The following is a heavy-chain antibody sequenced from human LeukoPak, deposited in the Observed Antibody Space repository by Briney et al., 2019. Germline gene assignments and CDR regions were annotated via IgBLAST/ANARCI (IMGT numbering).Heavy chain of an antibody. D-gene: IGHD3-10*01. J-gene: IGHJ6*03. Sequence: GRSLRLSCAASGFTFSSYGMHWVRQAPGKGLEWVAVISYDGSNKYYADSVKGRLTISRDNSKNSLYLQVNSLRADDTAVYYCARIGSYGSGYYHYYYMDVRGKGTTVTVSS. CDR2: ISYDGSNK. V-gene: IGHV3-30*03. CDR3: ARIGSYGSGYYHYYYMDV. CDR1: GFTFSSYG.